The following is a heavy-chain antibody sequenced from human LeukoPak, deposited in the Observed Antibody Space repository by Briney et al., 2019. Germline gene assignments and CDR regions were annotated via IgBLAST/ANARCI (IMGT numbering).Heavy chain of an antibody. CDR1: GFTFSNYW. V-gene: IGHV3-7*05. Sequence: GGSLRLSCASSGFTFSNYWMSWVRQAPGKGMEWVANIKEDGSEKDYVDSVKGRFTISRDNAKNSLYLQMNSLRAEDTAIYYCARDWGAAGLWDYWGQGTLVTVSS. CDR3: ARDWGAAGLWDY. D-gene: IGHD6-13*01. CDR2: IKEDGSEK. J-gene: IGHJ4*02.